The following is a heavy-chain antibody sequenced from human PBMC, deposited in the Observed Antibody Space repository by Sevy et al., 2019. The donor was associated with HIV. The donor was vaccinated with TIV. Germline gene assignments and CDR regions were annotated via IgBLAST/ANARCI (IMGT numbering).Heavy chain of an antibody. CDR2: ISYSGST. CDR1: GGSISSFY. V-gene: IGHV4-59*01. Sequence: SETLSLTCTVSGGSISSFYWNWIRQSPGKGLEWIGYISYSGSTNYNPSLKSRVTRSVDTSKNQFSLKLSSVTAADTAVYYCARGIFSYGYWREFDYWGQGNLVTVSS. J-gene: IGHJ4*02. D-gene: IGHD5-18*01. CDR3: ARGIFSYGYWREFDY.